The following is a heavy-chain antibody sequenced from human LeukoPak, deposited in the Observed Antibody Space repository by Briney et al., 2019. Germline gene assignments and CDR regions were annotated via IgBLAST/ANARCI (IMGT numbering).Heavy chain of an antibody. CDR1: GYTFTSYD. V-gene: IGHV1-8*01. CDR3: ARFDLQNYYMDV. J-gene: IGHJ6*03. Sequence: ASVKVSCKASGYTFTSYDINWMRQATGQGLEWMGWMNPNSGNTGYAQKFQGRVTMTRNTSISTAYMELSSLRSEDTAVYYCARFDLQNYYMDVWGKGTTVTVSS. CDR2: MNPNSGNT. D-gene: IGHD3-9*01.